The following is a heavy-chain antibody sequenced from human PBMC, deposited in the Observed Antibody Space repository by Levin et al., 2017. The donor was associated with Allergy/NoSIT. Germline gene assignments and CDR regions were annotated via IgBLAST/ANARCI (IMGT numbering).Heavy chain of an antibody. D-gene: IGHD3-22*01. V-gene: IGHV3-30*18. J-gene: IGHJ4*02. CDR2: ISYDGSNK. CDR3: AKDYQAGVYYYDSSGYYVDY. CDR1: GFTFSSYG. Sequence: GESLKISCAASGFTFSSYGMHWVRQAPGKGLEWVAVISYDGSNKYYADSVKGRFTISRDNSKNTLYLQMNSLRAEDTAVYYCAKDYQAGVYYYDSSGYYVDYWGQGTLVTVSS.